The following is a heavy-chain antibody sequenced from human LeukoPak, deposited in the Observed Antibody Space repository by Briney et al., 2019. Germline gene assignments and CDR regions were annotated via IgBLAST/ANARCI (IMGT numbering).Heavy chain of an antibody. CDR2: ISSSSSYI. Sequence: PGGSLRLSCAASGFTFSSYSMNWVRQAPGKGLEWVSSISSSSSYIYYADSVKGRFTISRDNAKNSLYLQMNSLRAEDTAVYYCARVEVEYCSSTSCSYFDPWGQGTLVTVSS. V-gene: IGHV3-21*01. J-gene: IGHJ5*02. CDR1: GFTFSSYS. CDR3: ARVEVEYCSSTSCSYFDP. D-gene: IGHD2-2*01.